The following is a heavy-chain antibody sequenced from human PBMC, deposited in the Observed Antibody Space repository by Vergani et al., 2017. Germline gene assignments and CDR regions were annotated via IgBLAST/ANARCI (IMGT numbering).Heavy chain of an antibody. V-gene: IGHV3-23*01. CDR1: GFTFSSYA. D-gene: IGHD2-8*01. CDR2: ISGSGGST. J-gene: IGHJ6*03. Sequence: EVQLLESGGGLVQPGGSLRLSCAASGFTFSSYAMSWVRQAPGKGLEWVSAISGSGGSTYYADSVKVRFTISRDNSKNTLYLQMNSLRAEDTAVYYCAKTVYALYYYMDVWGKGTTVTVSS. CDR3: AKTVYALYYYMDV.